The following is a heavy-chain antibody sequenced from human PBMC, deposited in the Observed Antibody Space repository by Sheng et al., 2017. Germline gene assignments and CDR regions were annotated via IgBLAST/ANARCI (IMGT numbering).Heavy chain of an antibody. CDR1: GGTFSSYA. Sequence: QVQLVQSGAEVKKPGSSVKVSCKASGGTFSSYAISWVRQAPGQGLEWMGGIIPILGIANYAQKFQGRVTITADKSTSTAYMELSSLRSEDTAVYYCANHYIVVVPAASDWFDPWAREPWSPSPQ. CDR3: ANHYIVVVPAASDWFDP. CDR2: IIPILGIA. J-gene: IGHJ5*02. D-gene: IGHD2-2*01. V-gene: IGHV1-69*04.